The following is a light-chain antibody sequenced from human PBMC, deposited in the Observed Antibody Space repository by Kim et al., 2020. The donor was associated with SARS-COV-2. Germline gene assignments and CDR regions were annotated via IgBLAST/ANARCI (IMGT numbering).Light chain of an antibody. CDR1: QSVSSH. Sequence: LSPGERATLSCRASQSVSSHLAWYQHKPGQAPRLLIYGASSRATGIPDRFSGSGSGTDFTLTISRLEPEDFAVYYCQQYGSSPGTFGQGTKVDIK. CDR3: QQYGSSPGT. J-gene: IGKJ1*01. CDR2: GAS. V-gene: IGKV3-20*01.